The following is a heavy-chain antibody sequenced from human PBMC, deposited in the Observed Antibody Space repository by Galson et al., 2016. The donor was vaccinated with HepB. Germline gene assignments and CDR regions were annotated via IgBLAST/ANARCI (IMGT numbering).Heavy chain of an antibody. CDR1: GFTFSSYD. J-gene: IGHJ4*02. V-gene: IGHV3-23*01. CDR2: ISDSGGST. D-gene: IGHD2-15*01. CDR3: GRDQSYCSGGTCYSGGPVDY. Sequence: ASGFTFSSYDMSWVRQAPGKGLEWVSGISDSGGSTYYADSVRGRFTISRDNSKNTLYLQMNSLRAEDTAVYYCGRDQSYCSGGTCYSGGPVDYWGQGTLVTVSS.